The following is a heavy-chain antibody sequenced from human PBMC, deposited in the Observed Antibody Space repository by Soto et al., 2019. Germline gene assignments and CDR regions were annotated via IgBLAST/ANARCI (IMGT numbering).Heavy chain of an antibody. CDR2: ISYGGSNK. D-gene: IGHD3-22*01. V-gene: IGHV3-30*18. Sequence: QVQLVESGGGVVQPGRSLRLSCEASGFTFSSYGMHWVRQAPGKGLEWVAVISYGGSNKYYADYVKGRFTISRDNSKNTLYLQMNSLGAEDTAVYYCAKDCCRDSSGYYCDHFDYWGQGALVTVSS. CDR1: GFTFSSYG. J-gene: IGHJ4*02. CDR3: AKDCCRDSSGYYCDHFDY.